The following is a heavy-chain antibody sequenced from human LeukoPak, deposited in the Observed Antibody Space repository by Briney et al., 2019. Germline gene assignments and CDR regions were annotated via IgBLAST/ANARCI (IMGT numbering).Heavy chain of an antibody. CDR2: IKPNSGAT. CDR1: GYTFVDYY. V-gene: IGHV1-2*02. J-gene: IGHJ3*02. D-gene: IGHD1-26*01. Sequence: ASVKVSCKASGYTFVDYYIHWVRQAPGQGLEWMGWIKPNSGATRYAQKFQGRVTMTRDTSVSTAYMELSSLRSDDTAVYYCARVTDSGSYAFLSFNIWGQGTMVTVSS. CDR3: ARVTDSGSYAFLSFNI.